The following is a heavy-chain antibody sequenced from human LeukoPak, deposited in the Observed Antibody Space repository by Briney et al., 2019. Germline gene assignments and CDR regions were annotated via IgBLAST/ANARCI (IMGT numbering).Heavy chain of an antibody. D-gene: IGHD5-12*01. Sequence: PSETLSLTCAVYGGSLSGYYWSWIRQPPGKGLEWIGEINHSGSTNYNPSLKSRVTISVDTSKNQFSLKLSSVIAADTAVYYCARVGGYSGYLNTYNWFDPWGQGTLVTVSS. V-gene: IGHV4-34*01. CDR3: ARVGGYSGYLNTYNWFDP. J-gene: IGHJ5*02. CDR2: INHSGST. CDR1: GGSLSGYY.